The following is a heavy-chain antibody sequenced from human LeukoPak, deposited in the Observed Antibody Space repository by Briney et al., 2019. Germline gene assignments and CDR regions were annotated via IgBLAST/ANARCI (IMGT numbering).Heavy chain of an antibody. D-gene: IGHD3-22*01. CDR3: AKVGDYYDSSGYHYYFDY. V-gene: IGHV3-11*01. CDR1: GFTFSDYY. J-gene: IGHJ4*02. CDR2: ISSSGSTI. Sequence: GGSLRLSCAASGFTFSDYYMSWIRQAPGNGLEWVSYISSSGSTIYYADSVKGRFTISRDNAKNSLYLQMNSLRAEDTAVYYCAKVGDYYDSSGYHYYFDYWGQGILVTVSS.